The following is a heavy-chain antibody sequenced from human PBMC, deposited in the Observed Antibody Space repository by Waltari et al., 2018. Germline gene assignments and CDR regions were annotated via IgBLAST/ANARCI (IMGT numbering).Heavy chain of an antibody. D-gene: IGHD6-19*01. Sequence: QVQLQESGPGLVKPSETLSLTCTVSGGSISSYYWSWLRQPPGQGLEWIGYIYYSGSTNYNPSLKSRVTISVDTSKNQFSLKLSSVTAADTAVYYCARDASGYSSGWYRGPGGGMDVWGQGTTVTVSS. V-gene: IGHV4-59*01. J-gene: IGHJ6*02. CDR3: ARDASGYSSGWYRGPGGGMDV. CDR1: GGSISSYY. CDR2: IYYSGST.